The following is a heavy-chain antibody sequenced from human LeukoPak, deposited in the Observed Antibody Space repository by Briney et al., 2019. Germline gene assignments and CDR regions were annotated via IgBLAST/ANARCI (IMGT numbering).Heavy chain of an antibody. Sequence: QSGGSLRLSCTASGFTFGDYAMIWVRQAPGKGLEPVGCIRSKAYGGTTEYAASVKGRFTISRDDSKSIAYLEMNSLKSEDTAVYHCTRGYDFVSGYIGMDVWGQGTTVTASS. J-gene: IGHJ6*02. CDR2: IRSKAYGGTT. V-gene: IGHV3-49*04. D-gene: IGHD3-3*01. CDR1: GFTFGDYA. CDR3: TRGYDFVSGYIGMDV.